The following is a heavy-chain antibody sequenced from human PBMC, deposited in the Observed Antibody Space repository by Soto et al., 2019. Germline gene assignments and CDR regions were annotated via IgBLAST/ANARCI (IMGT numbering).Heavy chain of an antibody. Sequence: GESLKISCKGSGYSFTSYWIGWVRQMPGKGLEWMGIIYPGDSDTRYSPSFQGQVTISADKSISTAYLQWSSLKASDTAMYYCARHRNTGPLGYCSSTSCPPLYGMDVWGQGTTVTVSS. CDR3: ARHRNTGPLGYCSSTSCPPLYGMDV. CDR2: IYPGDSDT. CDR1: GYSFTSYW. J-gene: IGHJ6*02. D-gene: IGHD2-2*01. V-gene: IGHV5-51*01.